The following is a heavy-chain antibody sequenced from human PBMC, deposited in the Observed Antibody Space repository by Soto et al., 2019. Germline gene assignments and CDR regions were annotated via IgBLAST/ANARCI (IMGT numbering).Heavy chain of an antibody. CDR2: IYYSGSI. CDR3: ARWTQSTSWFSDY. Sequence: QVQLQESGPGLVKPSGTLSLTCAVSGDSISSSKWWSWVRQPPGKGLEWIGEIYYSGSINYNPSLKSRVTISVDKSRNQFSLNLTSVTAADTAVYYCARWTQSTSWFSDYWGQGTLVTVSS. CDR1: GDSISSSKW. V-gene: IGHV4-4*02. D-gene: IGHD6-13*01. J-gene: IGHJ4*02.